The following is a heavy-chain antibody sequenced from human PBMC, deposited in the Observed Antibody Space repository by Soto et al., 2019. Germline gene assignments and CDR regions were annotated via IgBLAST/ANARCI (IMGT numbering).Heavy chain of an antibody. V-gene: IGHV3-15*07. CDR3: TPDSYSTKLVVCFDY. J-gene: IGHJ4*01. CDR2: IKRKTEGGTT. Sequence: GGSLRLSCAASGFTFSNAWINWVRQAPGKGLEWNGRIKRKTEGGTTDFTAPVKGRFAISRDDSKNMVYLQMNSLKTEDTGIYYFTPDSYSTKLVVCFDYWGHGTLVTVSS. D-gene: IGHD2-2*01. CDR1: GFTFSNAW.